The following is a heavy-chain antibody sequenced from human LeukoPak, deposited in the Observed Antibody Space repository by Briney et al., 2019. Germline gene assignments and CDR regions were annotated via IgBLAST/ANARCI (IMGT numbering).Heavy chain of an antibody. D-gene: IGHD6-13*01. J-gene: IGHJ5*02. CDR3: ARDRSSSGVWFDP. CDR2: INPNSGGT. CDR1: GYTFTGYY. Sequence: ASVKVSCKASGYTFTGYYMHWVRQAPGRGLEWMGRINPNSGGTNYAQKFQGRVTMTRDTSISTAYMELSRLRSDDTAVYYCARDRSSSGVWFDPWGQGTLVTVSS. V-gene: IGHV1-2*06.